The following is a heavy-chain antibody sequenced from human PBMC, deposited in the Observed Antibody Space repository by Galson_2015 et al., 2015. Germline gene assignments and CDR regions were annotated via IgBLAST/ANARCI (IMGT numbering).Heavy chain of an antibody. J-gene: IGHJ4*02. D-gene: IGHD1-26*01. V-gene: IGHV3-30-3*01. Sequence: SLRLSCAASGFTFSSYAMHWVRQAPGKGLEWVAVISYDGSNKYYADSVKGRFTISRDNSKNTLYQQMNSLRAEDTAVYYCAREQLGDPVGVTVDWGQGTLVTVSS. CDR3: AREQLGDPVGVTVD. CDR2: ISYDGSNK. CDR1: GFTFSSYA.